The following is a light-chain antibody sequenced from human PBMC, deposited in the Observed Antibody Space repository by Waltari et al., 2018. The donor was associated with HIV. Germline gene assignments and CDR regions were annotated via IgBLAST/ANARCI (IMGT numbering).Light chain of an antibody. V-gene: IGKV1-39*01. CDR2: AAS. CDR1: QSISSY. CDR3: QQSYSTPRT. Sequence: DIQMTQSPSSLSASVGDRVTITCRASQSISSYLNWYQQKPGKAPKLLIYAASSLQSGIPSRFSGRGSETDFTLTISSLQPEDFATYYCQQSYSTPRTFGQGTKVEIK. J-gene: IGKJ1*01.